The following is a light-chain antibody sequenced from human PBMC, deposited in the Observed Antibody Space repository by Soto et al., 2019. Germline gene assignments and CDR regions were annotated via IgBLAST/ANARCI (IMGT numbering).Light chain of an antibody. CDR3: QQYNSYSLT. CDR2: DAS. Sequence: DIQITHSPSTLSASVGDRVTITCRASQSISSWLAWYQQKPGKAPKLLIYDASSLESGVPSRFSGSGSGTEFTLTISSLQPDDFATYYCQQYNSYSLTFGQGTKVDIK. V-gene: IGKV1-5*01. J-gene: IGKJ1*01. CDR1: QSISSW.